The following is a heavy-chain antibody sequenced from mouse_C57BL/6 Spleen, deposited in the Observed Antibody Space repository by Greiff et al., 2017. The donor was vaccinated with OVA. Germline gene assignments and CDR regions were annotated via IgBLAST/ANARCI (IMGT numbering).Heavy chain of an antibody. J-gene: IGHJ3*01. CDR1: GFSLTSYG. Sequence: VQLQESGPGLVQPSQSLSITCTVSGFSLTSYGVHWVRQSPGKGLEWLGVIWSGGSTDYNAAFISRLSISKDNSTSQVFFKMNSLQADDTAIYYCASYDYGRFAYWGQGTLVTVSA. CDR3: ASYDYGRFAY. D-gene: IGHD2-4*01. V-gene: IGHV2-2*01. CDR2: IWSGGST.